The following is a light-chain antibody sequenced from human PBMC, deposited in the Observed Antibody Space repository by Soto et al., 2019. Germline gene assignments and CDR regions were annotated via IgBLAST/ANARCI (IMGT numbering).Light chain of an antibody. CDR1: SSDVGGYNY. CDR3: SSYTSSSTLV. J-gene: IGLJ2*01. CDR2: DVS. Sequence: QSARAQPASVSGSPGQSITISCTGTSSDVGGYNYVSWYQQHPGKAPKLMIYDVSNRPSGVSNRFSGSKSGYTASLTISGLQAEDEADYYCSSYTSSSTLVIGGGTKLTVL. V-gene: IGLV2-14*01.